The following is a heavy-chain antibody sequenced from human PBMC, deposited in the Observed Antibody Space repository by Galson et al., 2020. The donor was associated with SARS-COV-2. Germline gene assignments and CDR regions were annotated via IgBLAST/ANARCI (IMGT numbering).Heavy chain of an antibody. Sequence: GGSLRLSCAASGFTFSSYAMHWVRQAPGKGLEWVAVMSYDGSNKYYADSVKGRFTISRDNSKNTLYLQMNSLRAEDTAVYYCARDDDGYNLTNYFDYWGQGTLVTVSS. CDR2: MSYDGSNK. V-gene: IGHV3-30-3*01. CDR3: ARDDDGYNLTNYFDY. D-gene: IGHD5-12*01. CDR1: GFTFSSYA. J-gene: IGHJ4*02.